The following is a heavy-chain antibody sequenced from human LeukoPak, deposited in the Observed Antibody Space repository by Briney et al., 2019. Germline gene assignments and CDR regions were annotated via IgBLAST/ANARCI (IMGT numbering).Heavy chain of an antibody. CDR3: AKGSSGARPYSFDY. CDR2: ITGGSDST. V-gene: IGHV3-23*01. J-gene: IGHJ4*02. Sequence: GGSLRLSRAASGFTFSSYVMSWVRQAPGKGLEWVSAITGGSDSTYYVDSVKGRFTISRDNSKNTLYLQVNSLRAEDTAVYYCAKGSSGARPYSFDYWGQGTLITVSS. CDR1: GFTFSSYV.